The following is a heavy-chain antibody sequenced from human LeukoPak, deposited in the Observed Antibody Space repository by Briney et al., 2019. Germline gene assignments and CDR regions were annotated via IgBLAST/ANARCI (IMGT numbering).Heavy chain of an antibody. Sequence: GGSLRLSCAASGFTFSSYAMSWVRQAPGKGPEWVSAISGSGGSTYYADSVKGRFTISRDNYKNTLYLQMNSLRAEDTAVYYCAKEGYCSSTSCYAQGNWFDPWGQGTLVTVSS. J-gene: IGHJ5*02. V-gene: IGHV3-23*01. D-gene: IGHD2-2*01. CDR1: GFTFSSYA. CDR2: ISGSGGST. CDR3: AKEGYCSSTSCYAQGNWFDP.